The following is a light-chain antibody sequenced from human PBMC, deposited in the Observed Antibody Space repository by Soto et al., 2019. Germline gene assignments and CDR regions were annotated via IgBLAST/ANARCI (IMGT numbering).Light chain of an antibody. J-gene: IGLJ3*02. V-gene: IGLV2-23*01. CDR2: EAT. CDR3: CAYAGSGTVV. CDR1: SNDVGRYNL. Sequence: QSVLTQPASVSGSPEQSITISCTGTSNDVGRYNLVSWYQQHPGKAPKVMIYEATKRPSGVSNRFSGSMSGNTASLTISGLQAEDEADYYCCAYAGSGTVVFGGGTKL.